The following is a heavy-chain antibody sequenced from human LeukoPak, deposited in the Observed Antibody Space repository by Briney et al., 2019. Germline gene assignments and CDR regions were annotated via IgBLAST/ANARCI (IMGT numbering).Heavy chain of an antibody. CDR1: GYTFTSYG. CDR2: ISAYNGNT. Sequence: ASVKVSCKASGYTFTSYGISWVRQAPGQGLEWMGWISAYNGNTNYAQKLQGRVTMTTDTSTSTAYMELRSLRSDDTAVCYCARGRGIAARRDYYYYMDVWGKGTTVTVSS. V-gene: IGHV1-18*01. CDR3: ARGRGIAARRDYYYYMDV. J-gene: IGHJ6*03. D-gene: IGHD6-6*01.